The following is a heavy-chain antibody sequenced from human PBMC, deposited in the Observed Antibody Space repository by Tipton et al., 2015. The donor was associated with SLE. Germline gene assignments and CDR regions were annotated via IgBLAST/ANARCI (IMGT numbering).Heavy chain of an antibody. Sequence: TLSLTCAVYGGSFSGYYWSWIRQPPGKGLEWIGEISQSGSTNYNPSFKSRVTVSIDTSKNQFSLRLTSVTAADTAVYYCARPRGYSRSTWSFDLWGRGTLVTVSS. J-gene: IGHJ2*01. CDR1: GGSFSGYY. CDR2: ISQSGST. D-gene: IGHD4-23*01. V-gene: IGHV4-34*01. CDR3: ARPRGYSRSTWSFDL.